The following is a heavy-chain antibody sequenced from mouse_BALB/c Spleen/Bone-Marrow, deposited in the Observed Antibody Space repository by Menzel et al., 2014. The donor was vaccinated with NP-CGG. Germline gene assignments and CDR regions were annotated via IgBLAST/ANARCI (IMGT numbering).Heavy chain of an antibody. CDR1: GYSFTGYF. J-gene: IGHJ1*01. CDR3: ARVTTDRYFDV. Sequence: VQLKQSGPELVKPGASVKISCKASGYSFTGYFMNWVMQSHGKSLEWIGRINPYNGDTFYNQKFKGKATLTVDESSSTAHMELRSLASEDSAVYYCARVTTDRYFDVWGAGTTVTVSS. D-gene: IGHD1-1*01. CDR2: INPYNGDT. V-gene: IGHV1-20*02.